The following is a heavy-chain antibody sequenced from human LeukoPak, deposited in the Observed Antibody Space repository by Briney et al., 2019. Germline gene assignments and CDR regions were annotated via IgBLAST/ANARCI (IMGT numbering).Heavy chain of an antibody. CDR3: ARVSTPPYGSGSYYKSNWFDP. CDR2: INPSDGAT. CDR1: GYTFTMYY. V-gene: IGHV1-46*01. Sequence: VASVKVSCKASGYTFTMYYIHWVRQAPGQGLEWMGMINPSDGATTYAQRFQGRVTMTRDMSTTTVYMDLRSLRSEDTAVYFCARVSTPPYGSGSYYKSNWFDPWGQGTLVTVSS. J-gene: IGHJ5*02. D-gene: IGHD3-10*01.